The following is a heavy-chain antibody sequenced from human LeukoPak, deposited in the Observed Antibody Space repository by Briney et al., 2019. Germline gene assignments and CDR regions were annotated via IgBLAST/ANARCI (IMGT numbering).Heavy chain of an antibody. CDR2: INPNSGGT. Sequence: GASVKVSCKDSVYTFTGYYMHWVRQAPGQGLEWMGRINPNSGGTNYAQKFQGRVTMTRDTSISTAYMELSRLRSDDTAVYYCARYSSSWYGGYDYWGQGTLVTVSS. V-gene: IGHV1-2*06. D-gene: IGHD6-13*01. CDR1: VYTFTGYY. J-gene: IGHJ4*02. CDR3: ARYSSSWYGGYDY.